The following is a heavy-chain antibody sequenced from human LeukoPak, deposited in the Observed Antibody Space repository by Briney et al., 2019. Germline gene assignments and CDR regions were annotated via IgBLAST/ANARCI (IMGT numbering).Heavy chain of an antibody. CDR3: ARGYSSANWFDP. CDR2: IYTSGST. V-gene: IGHV4-61*02. CDR1: GGSISSGSYY. Sequence: PSETLSLTCTVSGGSISSGSYYWSWIRQPAGKGLEWIGRIYTSGSTNYNPSLKSRVTISVDTSKNQFSLKLSSVTAADAAVYYCARGYSSANWFDPWGQGTLVTVSS. D-gene: IGHD6-25*01. J-gene: IGHJ5*02.